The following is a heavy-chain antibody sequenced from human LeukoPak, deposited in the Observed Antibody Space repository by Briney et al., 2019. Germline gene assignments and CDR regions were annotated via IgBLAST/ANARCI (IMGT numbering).Heavy chain of an antibody. J-gene: IGHJ6*03. D-gene: IGHD7-27*01. V-gene: IGHV4-39*01. CDR1: GGSISSSSYY. CDR3: AIAGEGYYYYYMDV. Sequence: SETLSLTCTVFGGSISSSSYYWGWIRQPPGKGLEWIGSIYYSGSTYYNPSLKSRVTISVDTSKNQFSLKLSSVTAADTAVYYCAIAGEGYYYYYMDVWGKGTTVTVSS. CDR2: IYYSGST.